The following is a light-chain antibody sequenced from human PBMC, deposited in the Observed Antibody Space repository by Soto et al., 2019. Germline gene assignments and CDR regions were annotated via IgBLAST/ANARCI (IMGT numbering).Light chain of an antibody. CDR1: QSVSSTY. CDR2: GAF. CDR3: QQYGGSPT. J-gene: IGKJ1*01. V-gene: IGKV3-20*01. Sequence: EIVLTQSPGTLSLSPGERATLSCGASQSVSSTYLAWFQQKPGQAPRLLIYGAFNRATGIPDRFSGSESGTDFTLTISRLEPEDFAVYYCQQYGGSPTFGQGTKVEIK.